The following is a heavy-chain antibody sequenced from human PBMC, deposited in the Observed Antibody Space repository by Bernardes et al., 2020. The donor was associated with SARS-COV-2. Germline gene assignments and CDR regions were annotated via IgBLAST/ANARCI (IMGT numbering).Heavy chain of an antibody. Sequence: ASVKVSCKTSGYTFSNYGIDWVRQAPGQGLEWMGWISSNNGDTNYAQRFQGRVTMTTDTSTSTAYLNLRSLRSDDTAVYYCARGAQRYYDLWSTDYRDFDYWGQGTLVTVSS. V-gene: IGHV1-18*01. J-gene: IGHJ4*02. CDR3: ARGAQRYYDLWSTDYRDFDY. CDR1: GYTFSNYG. D-gene: IGHD3-3*01. CDR2: ISSNNGDT.